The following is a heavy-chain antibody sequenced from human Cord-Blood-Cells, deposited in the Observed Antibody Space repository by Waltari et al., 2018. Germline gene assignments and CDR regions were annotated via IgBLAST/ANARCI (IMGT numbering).Heavy chain of an antibody. D-gene: IGHD2-2*02. J-gene: IGHJ4*02. CDR3: ARGARIVVVPAAIDY. CDR1: GYTFTSYA. V-gene: IGHV1-3*01. CDR2: INAGNGNT. Sequence: QVQLVQSGAEVKKPGASVKVSCKASGYTFTSYAMHWVRQAPGQRLEWMGWINAGNGNTKDSQKCQGRVTITRDSSASPAYMELSSLRSDDTAVYDCARGARIVVVPAAIDYWGQGTLVTVSS.